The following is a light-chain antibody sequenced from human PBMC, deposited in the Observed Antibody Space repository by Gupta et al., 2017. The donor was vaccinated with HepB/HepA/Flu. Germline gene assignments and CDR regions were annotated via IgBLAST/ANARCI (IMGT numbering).Light chain of an antibody. CDR1: QSVLYSSNNKNY. J-gene: IGKJ1*01. CDR3: QQYYSTPRT. CDR2: CAA. V-gene: IGKV4-1*01. Sequence: DIVMTQSPDSLAVSLGERATINYKSCQSVLYSSNNKNYLAWYQQKPGQPPKLLIYCAATRESGVPDRFSGSGSGTDFTLTISSLQAEDVAVYYCQQYYSTPRTFGQGTKVEIK.